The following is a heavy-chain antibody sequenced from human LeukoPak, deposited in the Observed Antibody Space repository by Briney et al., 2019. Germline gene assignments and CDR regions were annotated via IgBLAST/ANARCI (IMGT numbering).Heavy chain of an antibody. CDR3: AKDRSGCSS. V-gene: IGHV3-7*03. Sequence: GGSLRLSCAASGFTFSNYWMGWVRQAPGKRPEWVANMNIDGSEKYYADSVKGRFSISRDNARNSVYLQMNSLRAEDTAVYYCAKDRSGCSSWGQGTLVTVSS. D-gene: IGHD3-10*01. J-gene: IGHJ5*02. CDR2: MNIDGSEK. CDR1: GFTFSNYW.